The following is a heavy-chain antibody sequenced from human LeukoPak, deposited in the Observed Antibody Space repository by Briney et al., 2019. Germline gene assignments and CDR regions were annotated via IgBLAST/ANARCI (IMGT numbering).Heavy chain of an antibody. CDR2: IIPIFGTA. CDR3: AIEAYYYDSTRYYYYGMDV. CDR1: GGTFSSYA. J-gene: IGHJ6*02. Sequence: ASVKVSCKASGGTFSSYAISWVRQAPGQGLEWMGGIIPIFGTANYAQKFQGRVTITADESTSTAYMELSSLRSEDTAVYYCAIEAYYYDSTRYYYYGMDVWGQGTTVTVSS. V-gene: IGHV1-69*13. D-gene: IGHD3-22*01.